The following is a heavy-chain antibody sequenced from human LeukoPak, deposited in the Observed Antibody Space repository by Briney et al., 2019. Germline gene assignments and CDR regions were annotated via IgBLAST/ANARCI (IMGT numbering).Heavy chain of an antibody. D-gene: IGHD3-22*01. V-gene: IGHV1-69*04. J-gene: IGHJ4*02. CDR2: IIPIFGIA. CDR3: ASSLYYYDSSGYFFDY. Sequence: SVKVSCKASGGTFSSYAISWVRQAPGQGLEWMGRIIPIFGIANYAQKFQGRVTITADKSTSTAYMELSSLRSEDTAVYYCASSLYYYDSSGYFFDYRGQGTLVTVSS. CDR1: GGTFSSYA.